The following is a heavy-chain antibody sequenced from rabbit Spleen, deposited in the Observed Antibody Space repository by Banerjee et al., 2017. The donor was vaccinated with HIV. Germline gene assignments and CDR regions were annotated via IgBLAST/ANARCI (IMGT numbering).Heavy chain of an antibody. CDR3: ARDGAGGSYFAL. CDR2: IDPVFGIT. Sequence: EESGGDLVQPGGSLKLSCKASGFTLSSYYMNWVRQAPGKGLEWIGYIDPVFGITYYANWVNGRFSISRENAQNTVLLQMTSLTAADTATYFCARDGAGGSYFALWGPGTLVTVS. CDR1: GFTLSSYY. V-gene: IGHV1S7*01. D-gene: IGHD8-1*01. J-gene: IGHJ4*01.